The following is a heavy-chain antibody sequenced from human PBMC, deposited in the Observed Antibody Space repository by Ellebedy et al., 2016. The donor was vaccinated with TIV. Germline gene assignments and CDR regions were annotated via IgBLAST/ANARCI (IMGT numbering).Heavy chain of an antibody. CDR1: GFTFSNYG. CDR3: ARHMVQGMVARDVWFDC. Sequence: ASVKVSCKASGFTFSNYGISWVRQAPGPGLEWMGWISAYTGDTDYAQKFQGRVTMTTETSTGTAYMELRSLRSDDTAVYYCARHMVQGMVARDVWFDCWGQGAQVTVSS. CDR2: ISAYTGDT. J-gene: IGHJ4*02. V-gene: IGHV1-18*01. D-gene: IGHD3-10*01.